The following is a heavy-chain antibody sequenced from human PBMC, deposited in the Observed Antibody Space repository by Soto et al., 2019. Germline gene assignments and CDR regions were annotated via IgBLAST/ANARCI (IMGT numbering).Heavy chain of an antibody. CDR3: ARDPSSGDYVLAYWFDP. V-gene: IGHV1-18*04. CDR2: ISAYNGNT. J-gene: IGHJ5*02. Sequence: GASVEVSCKASGYTFTSYGISWVRQAPGQGLEWMGWISAYNGNTNHAQKLQGRVTMTTDTSTSTAYMELRSLRSDDTAVYYCARDPSSGDYVLAYWFDPWGQGTLVTVSS. D-gene: IGHD4-17*01. CDR1: GYTFTSYG.